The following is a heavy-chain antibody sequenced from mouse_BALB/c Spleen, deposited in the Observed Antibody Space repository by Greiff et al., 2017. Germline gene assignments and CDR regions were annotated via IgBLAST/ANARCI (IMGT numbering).Heavy chain of an antibody. CDR1: GYTFTSYW. V-gene: IGHV1-69*02. J-gene: IGHJ4*01. Sequence: QVQLQQPGAELVRPGASVKLSCKASGYTFTSYWINWVKQRPGQGLEWIGNIYPSDSYTNYNQKFKDKATLTVDKSSSTAYMQLSSPTSEDSAVYYCTRSPLPNPYAMDYWGQGTAVTVSS. CDR2: IYPSDSYT. CDR3: TRSPLPNPYAMDY. D-gene: IGHD2-10*01.